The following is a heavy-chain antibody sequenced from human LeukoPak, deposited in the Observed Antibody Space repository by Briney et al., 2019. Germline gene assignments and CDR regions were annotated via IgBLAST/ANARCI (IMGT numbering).Heavy chain of an antibody. Sequence: ASVKVSCKASGYTFTSYAMNWVRQAPGQGLEWMGWINTNTGNPTYAQGFTGRFVFSLDTSVSTAYLQISSLKAEDTAVYYCARSTDYFGVVIYYFDSWGQGTLVTVSS. CDR3: ARSTDYFGVVIYYFDS. CDR1: GYTFTSYA. D-gene: IGHD3-3*01. V-gene: IGHV7-4-1*02. J-gene: IGHJ4*02. CDR2: INTNTGNP.